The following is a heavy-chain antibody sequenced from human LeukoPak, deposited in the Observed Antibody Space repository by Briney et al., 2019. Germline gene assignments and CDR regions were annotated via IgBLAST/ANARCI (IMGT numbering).Heavy chain of an antibody. Sequence: GASVKVFCKASGYIFTSYYMHWVQQAPGQGLEWLGVVYPSAGTSDPAQRFRARITLSDDTSTSTAYMELRSLKSEDTAIYFCVREYHGGYFDFWGQGTLVTVSS. V-gene: IGHV1-46*03. CDR1: GYIFTSYY. CDR2: VYPSAGTS. D-gene: IGHD3-16*01. CDR3: VREYHGGYFDF. J-gene: IGHJ4*02.